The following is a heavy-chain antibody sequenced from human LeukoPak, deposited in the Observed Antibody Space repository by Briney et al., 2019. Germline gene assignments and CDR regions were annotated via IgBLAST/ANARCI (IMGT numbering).Heavy chain of an antibody. CDR2: ISYDGSNK. J-gene: IGHJ1*01. CDR3: AKSTSGH. CDR1: GFTFSNYG. Sequence: GGSLRLSCAASGFTFSNYGMHWVRQAPGKGLEWVALISYDGSNKYYADSVKGRFTISRDNSKNTLYLQMNSLRAEDTAVYYCAKSTSGHWGQGTLVTVSS. V-gene: IGHV3-30*18. D-gene: IGHD3-10*01.